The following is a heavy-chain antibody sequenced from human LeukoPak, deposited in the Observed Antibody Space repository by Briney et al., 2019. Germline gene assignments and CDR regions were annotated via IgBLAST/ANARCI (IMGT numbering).Heavy chain of an antibody. CDR1: GGSFSGYY. CDR3: ARGPSDIVVVPAAGARNWFDP. CDR2: INHSGRT. J-gene: IGHJ5*02. Sequence: SETLSLTCAVYGGSFSGYYWSWIRQPPGKGLEWIGEINHSGRTNYNPSLKSRVTISVDTSKNQFSLKLSSVTAADTAVYYCARGPSDIVVVPAAGARNWFDPWGQGTLVTVSS. D-gene: IGHD2-2*01. V-gene: IGHV4-34*01.